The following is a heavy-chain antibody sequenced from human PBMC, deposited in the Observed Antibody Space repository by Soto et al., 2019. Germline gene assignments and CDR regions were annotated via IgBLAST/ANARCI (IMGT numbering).Heavy chain of an antibody. CDR1: GFTFNNYP. J-gene: IGHJ4*02. D-gene: IGHD4-4*01. Sequence: PGGSLRLSCAASGFTFNNYPMSWVRQAPGKGLEWISVISGSGGSTYHADSVKGRFTISRDNSKNTLSLQMSSLRAEDTAVYYCAKYRNTASADFDYWGQGTLVTVSS. V-gene: IGHV3-23*01. CDR2: ISGSGGST. CDR3: AKYRNTASADFDY.